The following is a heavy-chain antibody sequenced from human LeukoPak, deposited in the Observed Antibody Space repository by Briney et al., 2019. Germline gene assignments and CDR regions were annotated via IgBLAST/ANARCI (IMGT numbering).Heavy chain of an antibody. CDR3: ARGPGSGYDILTGYYTMVVFGHFDY. V-gene: IGHV1-2*02. CDR1: GYTFTGYY. J-gene: IGHJ4*02. CDR2: INPNCGGT. Sequence: ASVKVSCKASGYTFTGYYMHWVRQAPGQGLEWMGWINPNCGGTNYAQKFQGRVTITRNTSISTAYMELSSLRSEDTAVYYCARGPGSGYDILTGYYTMVVFGHFDYWGQGTLVTVSS. D-gene: IGHD3-9*01.